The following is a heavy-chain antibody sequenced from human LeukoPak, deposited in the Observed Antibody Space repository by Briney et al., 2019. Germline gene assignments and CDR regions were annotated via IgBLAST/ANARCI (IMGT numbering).Heavy chain of an antibody. J-gene: IGHJ6*02. CDR2: IDPSDSYT. CDR1: GYSFTSYW. Sequence: GASLQISCKGSGYSFTSYWISWVRQLPGKGLEWMGRIDPSDSYTNYSPSFQGHVTISADKSISTAYLQWSSLKASDTAMYYCARLAEITSGMDVWGQGTTVTVSS. CDR3: ARLAEITSGMDV. V-gene: IGHV5-10-1*01. D-gene: IGHD3-10*01.